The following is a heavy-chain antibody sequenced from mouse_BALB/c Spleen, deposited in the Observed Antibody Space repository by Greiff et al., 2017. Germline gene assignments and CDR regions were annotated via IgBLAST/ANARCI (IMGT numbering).Heavy chain of an antibody. D-gene: IGHD1-1*01. Sequence: VQLQESGAELVRPGVSVKISCKGSGYTFTDYAMHWVKQSHAKSLEWIGVISTYYGDASYNQKFKGKATMTVDKSSSTAYMELARLTSEDSAIYYCARGYGSSFAYWGQGTLVTVSA. V-gene: IGHV1S137*01. CDR3: ARGYGSSFAY. CDR1: GYTFTDYA. CDR2: ISTYYGDA. J-gene: IGHJ3*01.